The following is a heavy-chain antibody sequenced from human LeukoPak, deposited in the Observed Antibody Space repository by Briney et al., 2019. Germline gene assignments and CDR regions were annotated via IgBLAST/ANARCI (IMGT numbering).Heavy chain of an antibody. V-gene: IGHV1-18*01. J-gene: IGHJ4*02. Sequence: GASVKVSCKASGYTFTSYGISWVRQAPGQGLEWMGWISAYNGNTNYAQKLQGRVTMTTDTSTSTAYMELRSLRSDDTAVYYCARVRYCSGGSCHTPLDYWGQGTLVTVSS. CDR1: GYTFTSYG. CDR3: ARVRYCSGGSCHTPLDY. CDR2: ISAYNGNT. D-gene: IGHD2-15*01.